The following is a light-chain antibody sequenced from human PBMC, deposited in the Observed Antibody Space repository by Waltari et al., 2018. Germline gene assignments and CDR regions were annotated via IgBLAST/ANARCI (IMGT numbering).Light chain of an antibody. CDR3: MQGLQTPYT. V-gene: IGKV2-28*01. CDR2: LGS. J-gene: IGKJ2*01. Sequence: DIEMTQSPLSLPVTPGEPASISCRASQSLLYGNGFNYVDWYLQKPGQSPQLLIYLGSNRGSGVSDRFSGSGSGTDFTLKISRVEAGDVGLYYCMQGLQTPYTFGRGTKLEIK. CDR1: QSLLYGNGFNY.